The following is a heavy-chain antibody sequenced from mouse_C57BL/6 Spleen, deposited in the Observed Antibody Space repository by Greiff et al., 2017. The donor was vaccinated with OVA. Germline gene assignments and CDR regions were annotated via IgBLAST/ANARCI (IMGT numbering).Heavy chain of an antibody. CDR3: ARWANYYGSSYGYFDV. Sequence: QVQLQQPGAELVRPGSSVKLSCKASGYTFTSYWMHWVKQRPIQGLEWIGNIDPSDSETHYNQKFKDKATLTVDKSSSTAYMQLSSLTSEDSAVYYCARWANYYGSSYGYFDVWGTGTTVTVSS. CDR2: IDPSDSET. V-gene: IGHV1-52*01. J-gene: IGHJ1*03. D-gene: IGHD1-1*01. CDR1: GYTFTSYW.